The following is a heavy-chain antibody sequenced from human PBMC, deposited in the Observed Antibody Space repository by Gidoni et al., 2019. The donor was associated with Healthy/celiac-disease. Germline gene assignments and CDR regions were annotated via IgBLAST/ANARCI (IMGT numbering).Heavy chain of an antibody. CDR3: ARDFRGYYDSSGYPNGYFDY. CDR2: IYYSGST. V-gene: IGHV4-31*03. J-gene: IGHJ4*02. CDR1: GGSISSGGYY. D-gene: IGHD3-22*01. Sequence: QVQLQESGPGLVKPSQTLSLTCTVSGGSISSGGYYWSWIRQHPGKGLEWIGYIYYSGSTYYNPSLKRRVTISVDTSKNQFSLKLSSVTAADTAVYYCARDFRGYYDSSGYPNGYFDYWGQGTLVTVSS.